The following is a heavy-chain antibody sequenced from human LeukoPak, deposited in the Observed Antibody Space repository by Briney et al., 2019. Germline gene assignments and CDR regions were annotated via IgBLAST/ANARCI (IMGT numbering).Heavy chain of an antibody. CDR1: GYTFTSYD. J-gene: IGHJ6*02. V-gene: IGHV1-2*04. Sequence: ASVKVSCKASGYTFTSYDINWVRQATGQGLEWMGWINPNSGGTNYAQKFQGWVTMTRDTSTSTAYMELRRLRSDDTAVYYCARERIAVAGTTYYYYYGMDVWGQGTTVTVS. D-gene: IGHD6-19*01. CDR2: INPNSGGT. CDR3: ARERIAVAGTTYYYYYGMDV.